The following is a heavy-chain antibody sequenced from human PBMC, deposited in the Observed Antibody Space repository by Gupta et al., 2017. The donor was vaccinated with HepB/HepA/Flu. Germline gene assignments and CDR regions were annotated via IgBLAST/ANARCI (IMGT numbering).Heavy chain of an antibody. CDR2: IYPGDLDT. CDR1: GYSFTKSW. Sequence: EVQLAQSGAEVKKPGESLKISCKGSGYSFTKSWIAWLRQMPGKGLEWMGFIYPGDLDTRYSPSFQGQVTISVDKSISTTYLQFNRLKASDTATYYCARHEGKVGVTGYFQEWGQGTLVTVSS. J-gene: IGHJ1*01. V-gene: IGHV5-51*01. D-gene: IGHD1-26*01. CDR3: ARHEGKVGVTGYFQE.